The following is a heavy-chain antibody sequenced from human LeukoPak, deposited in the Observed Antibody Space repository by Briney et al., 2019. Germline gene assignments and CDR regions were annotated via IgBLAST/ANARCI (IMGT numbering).Heavy chain of an antibody. CDR1: GGSISGYY. V-gene: IGHV4-34*01. Sequence: SETLSLTCTVSGGSISGYYWSWIRQPPGKGLEWIGEINHSGSTNYNPSLKSRVTISVDTSKNQFSLKLSSVTAADTAVYYCARGHGYSYGYTHSYNWFDPWGQGTLVTVSS. CDR3: ARGHGYSYGYTHSYNWFDP. D-gene: IGHD5-18*01. CDR2: INHSGST. J-gene: IGHJ5*02.